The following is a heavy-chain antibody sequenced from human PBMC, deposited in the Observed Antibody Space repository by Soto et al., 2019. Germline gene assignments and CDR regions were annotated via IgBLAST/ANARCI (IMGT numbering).Heavy chain of an antibody. D-gene: IGHD3-16*01. CDR1: GFTFSSYG. J-gene: IGHJ2*01. CDR3: AKDHLAPGYWYFDL. CDR2: ISGGGGST. Sequence: EVQLLESGGGLVQPGGSLRLSCAASGFTFSSYGMSWVRQAPGKGPEWVSVISGGGGSTYYADSVKGRFTISRDNSKNTLYLQMRSLRADDTAVYYCAKDHLAPGYWYFDLWGRGTLVTVSS. V-gene: IGHV3-23*01.